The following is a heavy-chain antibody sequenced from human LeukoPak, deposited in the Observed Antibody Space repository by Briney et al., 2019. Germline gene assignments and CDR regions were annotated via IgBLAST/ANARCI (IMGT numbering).Heavy chain of an antibody. D-gene: IGHD6-19*01. CDR2: ISGSGGST. CDR1: GFTFSSYA. CDR3: ANISYSSGSDY. V-gene: IGHV3-23*01. J-gene: IGHJ4*02. Sequence: GGSLRLSCAASGFTFSSYAMIWVRQAPGKGLEWVSAISGSGGSTYYADSVKGRFTISRDNSKNTLYLHMNSLRAEDTAVYYCANISYSSGSDYWGQGTLVTVSS.